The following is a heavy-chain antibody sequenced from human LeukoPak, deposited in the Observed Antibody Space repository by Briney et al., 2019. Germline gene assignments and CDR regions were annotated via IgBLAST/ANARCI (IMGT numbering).Heavy chain of an antibody. Sequence: GGSLRLSCAASGFTFNSYVMSWVRQAPGKELEWVSAINGGGSNTYYADSVKGRFTISRDNSKNMLYLQMNSLRADDTAIYYCAKSVVVITFRFDDWGQGALVTVSS. CDR2: INGGGSNT. J-gene: IGHJ4*02. V-gene: IGHV3-23*01. D-gene: IGHD2-15*01. CDR1: GFTFNSYV. CDR3: AKSVVVITFRFDD.